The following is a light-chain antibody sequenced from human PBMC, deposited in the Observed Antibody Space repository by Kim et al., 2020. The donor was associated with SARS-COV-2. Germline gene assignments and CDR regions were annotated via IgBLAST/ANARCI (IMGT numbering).Light chain of an antibody. CDR1: SSDIVAYNY. CDR2: DVT. V-gene: IGLV2-14*03. Sequence: QSVLAQPASVSGSPGQSITISCTGTSSDIVAYNYVSRYQHHPDKAPKLMIYDVTKRPSGVSNRFSGSKSGYTASLTISRLQPDDEADYNCASYTASSTYVFGTGTKVTVL. CDR3: ASYTASSTYV. J-gene: IGLJ1*01.